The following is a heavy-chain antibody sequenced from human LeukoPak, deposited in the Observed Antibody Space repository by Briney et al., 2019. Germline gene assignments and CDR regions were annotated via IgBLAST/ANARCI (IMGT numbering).Heavy chain of an antibody. V-gene: IGHV3-48*03. D-gene: IGHD3-16*01. Sequence: GGSLRLSCAASGFTFSTYEMNWVRQAPGKGLEWVSYIRSSGSTIYYADSVKGRFTISRDSAKESLYLQMNSLRAEDTAVYYCARARLTDYVWGRRTFDIWGQGTMVTISS. J-gene: IGHJ3*02. CDR2: IRSSGSTI. CDR3: ARARLTDYVWGRRTFDI. CDR1: GFTFSTYE.